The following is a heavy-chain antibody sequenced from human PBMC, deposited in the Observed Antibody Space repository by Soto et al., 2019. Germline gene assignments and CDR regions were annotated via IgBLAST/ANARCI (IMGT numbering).Heavy chain of an antibody. D-gene: IGHD2-15*01. J-gene: IGHJ4*02. CDR2: INHSGST. V-gene: IGHV4-34*01. Sequence: SDTLSLTCAVYGGSFHGYNWRWIGQPAWKGLEGIGEINHSGSTNYNPSLKSRVTISVDTSKNQFSLKLSSVTAADTAVYYCARAAPRYCSGGSCYSGMDYWGQGTLVTVS. CDR3: ARAAPRYCSGGSCYSGMDY. CDR1: GGSFHGYN.